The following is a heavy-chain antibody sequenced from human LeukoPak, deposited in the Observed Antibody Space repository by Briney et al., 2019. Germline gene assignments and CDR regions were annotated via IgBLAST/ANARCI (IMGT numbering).Heavy chain of an antibody. J-gene: IGHJ4*02. CDR1: GFTFDDYA. V-gene: IGHV3-9*01. D-gene: IGHD3-9*01. CDR3: AKDTSQYYDILTGYQDY. CDR2: ISWNSGSI. Sequence: GRSLRLSCAASGFTFDDYAMHWVRQAPGKGLEWVSGISWNSGSIGYADSVKGRFTISRDNAKNSLYLQMNSLRAEDTALYYCAKDTSQYYDILTGYQDYWGQGTLVTVSS.